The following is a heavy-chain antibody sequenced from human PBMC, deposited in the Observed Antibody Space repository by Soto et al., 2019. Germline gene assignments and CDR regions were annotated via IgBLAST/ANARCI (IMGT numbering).Heavy chain of an antibody. Sequence: QITLKESGPALVKPTQTLTLSCTFSGLSRSSTAVGVAWIRQPPGKALEWLALVYWDGDTHYNPSLKSRLTVTKDTSKNQVILTMTNTEPVDTATYYCAHTAGWLHKTWGPGTQVTFSS. V-gene: IGHV2-5*02. CDR2: VYWDGDT. D-gene: IGHD5-12*01. J-gene: IGHJ1*01. CDR1: GLSRSSTAVG. CDR3: AHTAGWLHKT.